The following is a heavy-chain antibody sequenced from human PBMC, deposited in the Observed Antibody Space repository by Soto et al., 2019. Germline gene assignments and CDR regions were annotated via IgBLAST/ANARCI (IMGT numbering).Heavy chain of an antibody. Sequence: GESLKISCKGSGYSFTSYCIGWVRQMPGKGLEWMGIIYPGDSDTRYSPSFQGQVTISADKSISTAYLQWSSLKASDTAMYYCARTSAAGKYYFGMDVWGQGTKVTVSS. V-gene: IGHV5-51*01. CDR1: GYSFTSYC. CDR3: ARTSAAGKYYFGMDV. CDR2: IYPGDSDT. D-gene: IGHD6-13*01. J-gene: IGHJ6*02.